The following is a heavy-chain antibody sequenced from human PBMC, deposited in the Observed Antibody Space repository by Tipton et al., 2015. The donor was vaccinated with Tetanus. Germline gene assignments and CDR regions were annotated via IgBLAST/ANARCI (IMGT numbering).Heavy chain of an antibody. CDR2: FNPDSGGT. Sequence: QLVQSGAEVKKPGASVKLSCKTSGDAFTGYYIHWVRQAPGQGLEWMGWFNPDSGGTNLALRFQGWVPMTSDTSSNTAYMEMSRLSSDDTAIYYCAGVHGFVPSNLDYWGQGTVGTGSS. D-gene: IGHD5-24*01. CDR3: AGVHGFVPSNLDY. CDR1: GDAFTGYY. V-gene: IGHV1-2*04. J-gene: IGHJ4*02.